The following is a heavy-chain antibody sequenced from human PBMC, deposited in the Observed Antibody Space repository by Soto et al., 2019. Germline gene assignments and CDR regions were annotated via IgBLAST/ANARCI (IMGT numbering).Heavy chain of an antibody. CDR3: ARAHCSNGICYAFDI. V-gene: IGHV4-59*01. Sequence: PSETLSLTCAVSGGSLSFYSWSWIRQPPGKGLEWIGYIHHSGDTDYNPSLKSRVTISVDRPQNQLSLTLTSVTTADTAVYYCARAHCSNGICYAFDIWGPGTKVTVS. J-gene: IGHJ3*02. CDR2: IHHSGDT. CDR1: GGSLSFYS. D-gene: IGHD2-8*01.